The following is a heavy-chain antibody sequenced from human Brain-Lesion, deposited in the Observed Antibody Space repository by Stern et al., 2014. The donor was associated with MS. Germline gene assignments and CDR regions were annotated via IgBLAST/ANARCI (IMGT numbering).Heavy chain of an antibody. CDR3: ARDQRGITIFGVVTDYYYLGMDV. CDR1: GYIFTGYY. Sequence: QMQLVQSGAEVKKPGASVKVSCKTSGYIFTGYYIHWVRQAPGQGLEWMAWINPNTGGTKYAQKFQGRVTMSRDTSISTAYVELSSLTSDDMAVYYCARDQRGITIFGVVTDYYYLGMDVWGQGTTVTVSS. CDR2: INPNTGGT. D-gene: IGHD3-3*01. V-gene: IGHV1-2*02. J-gene: IGHJ6*02.